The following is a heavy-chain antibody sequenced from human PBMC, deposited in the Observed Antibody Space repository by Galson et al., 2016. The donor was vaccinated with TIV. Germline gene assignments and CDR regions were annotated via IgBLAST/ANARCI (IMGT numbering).Heavy chain of an antibody. J-gene: IGHJ4*02. CDR3: ARGATSDWSFDY. V-gene: IGHV1-3*01. D-gene: IGHD6-19*01. CDR1: GYAFTTYA. Sequence: SVKVSCKASGYAFTTYAIHWVRQAPGHGLEWIGWINAGNGDTKYSQTFKGKVTISRDTSASTAYMELSSLTSEDTVMYYCARGATSDWSFDYWGQATLVTVSS. CDR2: INAGNGDT.